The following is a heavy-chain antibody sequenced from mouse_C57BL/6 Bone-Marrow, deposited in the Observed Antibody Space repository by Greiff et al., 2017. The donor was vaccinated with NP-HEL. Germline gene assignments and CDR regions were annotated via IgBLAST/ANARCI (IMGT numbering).Heavy chain of an antibody. D-gene: IGHD1-1*01. CDR1: GYTFTSYW. V-gene: IGHV1-55*01. Sequence: QVQLQQPGAELVKPGASVKMSCKASGYTFTSYWITWVKQRPGQGLEWIGDIYPGSGSTNYNEKFKSKATLTVDPSSSTAYMQLSSLTSEDSAVYYCAREGAYYYGSSDGYFDVGGTGTTVTVSS. CDR2: IYPGSGST. J-gene: IGHJ1*03. CDR3: AREGAYYYGSSDGYFDV.